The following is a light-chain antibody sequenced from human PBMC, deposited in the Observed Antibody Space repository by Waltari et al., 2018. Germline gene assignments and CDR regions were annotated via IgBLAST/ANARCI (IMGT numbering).Light chain of an antibody. J-gene: IGLJ1*01. CDR2: EGS. V-gene: IGLV2-23*01. CDR3: CSYAGSNTYV. CDR1: SSDVGSYNS. Sequence: QPALTPPASVSGSPGQSITISCTGTSSDVGSYNSVSWYQHHPGKAPKLMLYEGSKRPSGVSNRFSGSKSGNTASLTISGLQAEDEADYYCCSYAGSNTYVFGTGTKVTVL.